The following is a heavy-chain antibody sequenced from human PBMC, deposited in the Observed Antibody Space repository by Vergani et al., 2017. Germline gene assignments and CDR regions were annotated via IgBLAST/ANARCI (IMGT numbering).Heavy chain of an antibody. CDR3: AGHSTVEWLVKLGWIDP. CDR2: IYYSGST. Sequence: QLQLQESGPGLVKPSATLSLTCSVPGASIRSSNYYWGWIRQPPGKGLEWIASIYYSGSTYYNPSLKSRVTISVDTSKNQFSLKLSSVTAADTAVYFCAGHSTVEWLVKLGWIDPWGQGSLVTVSS. J-gene: IGHJ5*02. V-gene: IGHV4-39*01. D-gene: IGHD6-19*01. CDR1: GASIRSSNYY.